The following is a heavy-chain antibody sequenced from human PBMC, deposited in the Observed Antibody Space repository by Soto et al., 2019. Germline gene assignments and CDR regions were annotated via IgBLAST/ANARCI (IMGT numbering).Heavy chain of an antibody. J-gene: IGHJ4*02. V-gene: IGHV3-11*01. CDR1: GFTFSDYY. CDR2: ISGSGSTT. D-gene: IGHD3-10*01. Sequence: QVQLVESGGDLVKPGGSLRLSCTASGFTFSDYYMNWIRQAPGKGLQWISYISGSGSTTYYADSVKGRFTISRDNAKNSLYLQMSSLRADDTAVYYGARDRFGELDPDYWGQGTLVTVSS. CDR3: ARDRFGELDPDY.